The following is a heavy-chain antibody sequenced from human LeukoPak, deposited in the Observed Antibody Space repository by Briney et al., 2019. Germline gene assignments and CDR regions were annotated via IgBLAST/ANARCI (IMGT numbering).Heavy chain of an antibody. D-gene: IGHD1-26*01. CDR2: IYYSGST. CDR3: ARHIVGATMRIDY. Sequence: SETLSLTCTVSDGSISSSTYYWGWLRQPPRKGLEWIGSIYYSGSTYYNPSLKSRVTMSVDTSKNLFSLKLSSVTAADTAVYYCARHIVGATMRIDYWGQGTLVTVSS. J-gene: IGHJ4*02. CDR1: DGSISSSTYY. V-gene: IGHV4-39*01.